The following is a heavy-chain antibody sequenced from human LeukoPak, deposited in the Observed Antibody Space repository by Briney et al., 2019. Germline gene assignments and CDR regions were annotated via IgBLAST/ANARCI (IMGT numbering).Heavy chain of an antibody. CDR3: ARPGRQDAYNGHYWYFDL. CDR1: GGSITNYY. V-gene: IGHV4-59*01. CDR2: VSYSGRT. J-gene: IGHJ2*01. D-gene: IGHD5-24*01. Sequence: PSETLSLTCTVSGGSITNYYWNWIRQPPGKDLEWIGCVSYSGRTHYSSALKNLGTISVDTSKNQFSLNLRSVTAADTAVYYCARPGRQDAYNGHYWYFDLWGRGTLVTVSS.